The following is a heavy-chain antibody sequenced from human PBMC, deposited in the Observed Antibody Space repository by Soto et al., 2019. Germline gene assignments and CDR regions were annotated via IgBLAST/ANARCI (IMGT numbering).Heavy chain of an antibody. CDR2: IYPGDSDT. J-gene: IGHJ4*02. D-gene: IGHD3-9*01. CDR1: GYTFDTHW. V-gene: IGHV5-51*01. Sequence: GASLKISCKGSGYTFDTHWIAWVRQMPRKRLEWMGIIYPGDSDTRYSPSFQGQVTTSANKSSNTAYWQRSSLKASDTAIDFCARRNLTGLDNWGQGTPVTVSS. CDR3: ARRNLTGLDN.